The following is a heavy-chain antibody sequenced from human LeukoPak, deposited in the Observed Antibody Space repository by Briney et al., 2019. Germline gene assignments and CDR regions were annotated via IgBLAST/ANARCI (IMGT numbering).Heavy chain of an antibody. D-gene: IGHD2-15*01. V-gene: IGHV4-4*02. CDR2: IYHSGST. CDR3: ARRPTTYCSGGSCYGYYFDY. Sequence: SETLSLTCAVSGGSISSSNWWSWVRPPPGKGLEWIGEIYHSGSTNYNPSLKSRVTILVDKSKNQFSLKLSSVTAADTAAYYCARRPTTYCSGGSCYGYYFDYWGQGTLVTVSS. J-gene: IGHJ4*02. CDR1: GGSISSSNW.